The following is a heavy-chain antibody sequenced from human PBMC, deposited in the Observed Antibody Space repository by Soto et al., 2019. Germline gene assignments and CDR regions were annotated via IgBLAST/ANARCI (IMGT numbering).Heavy chain of an antibody. V-gene: IGHV3-23*01. CDR1: GFTFSSYA. Sequence: EVQLLESGGGLVQPGGALRLSCAAAGFTFSSYAMTWVRQTPGQGLRWVSTVTAGGDNTYHADSVKGRFTISRDTSKNTLSLQMNSLRAEDTAVYYCANDRDGAAAGPTKSYGMDVWGQGTTVTVSS. CDR3: ANDRDGAAAGPTKSYGMDV. J-gene: IGHJ6*02. D-gene: IGHD6-13*01. CDR2: VTAGGDNT.